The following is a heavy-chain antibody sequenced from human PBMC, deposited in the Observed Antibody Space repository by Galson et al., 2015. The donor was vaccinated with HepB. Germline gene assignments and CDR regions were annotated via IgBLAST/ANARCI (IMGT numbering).Heavy chain of an antibody. J-gene: IGHJ4*02. CDR1: GFIFSRAW. CDR2: IKSKRDGETT. D-gene: IGHD1-7*01. Sequence: SLRLSCAASGFIFSRAWMNWVRQAPGRGLEWVGRIKSKRDGETTDYAAPVQGRFTILRDDSQNTLHLQMNSLRIEDTGVYYCTTGHTGTTHDGYWGQGTLVTVSS. CDR3: TTGHTGTTHDGY. V-gene: IGHV3-15*07.